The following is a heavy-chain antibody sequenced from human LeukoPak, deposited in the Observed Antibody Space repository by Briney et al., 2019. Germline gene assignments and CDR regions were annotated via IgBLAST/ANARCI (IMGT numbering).Heavy chain of an antibody. Sequence: SVKVSCKASGGTFSSYTISWVRQAPGQGLEWMGRITPVFDMANYAQKFQGTVPITADKSTSTVYMELSSLRNEDTAVYYCAIIALVPMWGQGTKVTVSS. V-gene: IGHV1-69*02. CDR2: ITPVFDMA. J-gene: IGHJ3*02. CDR3: AIIALVPM. D-gene: IGHD6-19*01. CDR1: GGTFSSYT.